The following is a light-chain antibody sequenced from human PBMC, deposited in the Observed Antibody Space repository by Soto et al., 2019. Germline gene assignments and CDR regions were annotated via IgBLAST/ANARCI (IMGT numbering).Light chain of an antibody. V-gene: IGLV2-14*03. CDR1: SSDVGSKDY. Sequence: QSALTQPASVSGSPGQSITISCTGTSSDVGSKDYVSWYQQHPGKAPKLMIYDVTNRPSGVSDRFSGSKSGNTASLTISGLQAEDEADYFCSSYTSTSTPVVFGGGTKLTVL. CDR2: DVT. J-gene: IGLJ2*01. CDR3: SSYTSTSTPVV.